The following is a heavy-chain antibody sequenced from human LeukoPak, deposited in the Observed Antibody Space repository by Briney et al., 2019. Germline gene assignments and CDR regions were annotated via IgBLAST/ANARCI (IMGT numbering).Heavy chain of an antibody. V-gene: IGHV4-59*01. Sequence: PSETLSLTCSVSGGYISSYYWSWIRQPPGKGLEWIGIINYSGSTKYNPSLKSRVRISVDTPKNQFSLRLTSATVADTAVYFCARVPNAPKIEPNWFDPWGQGTLGTVSS. CDR2: INYSGST. D-gene: IGHD1-14*01. CDR1: GGYISSYY. CDR3: ARVPNAPKIEPNWFDP. J-gene: IGHJ5*02.